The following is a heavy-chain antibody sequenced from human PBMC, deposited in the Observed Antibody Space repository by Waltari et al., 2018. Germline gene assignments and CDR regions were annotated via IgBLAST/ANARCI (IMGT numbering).Heavy chain of an antibody. Sequence: QVQLQESGPGLVTPSETLSLTCAVSGYSTSSGYYWGWIRHPPGKGLEWIGSIYHSGITYYNPSLKSRVTISVDTSKNQFSLKLSSVTAADTAVYYCARQDDYGDYTPPYYFDYWGQGTLVTVSS. CDR3: ARQDDYGDYTPPYYFDY. J-gene: IGHJ4*02. CDR2: IYHSGIT. CDR1: GYSTSSGYY. V-gene: IGHV4-38-2*01. D-gene: IGHD4-17*01.